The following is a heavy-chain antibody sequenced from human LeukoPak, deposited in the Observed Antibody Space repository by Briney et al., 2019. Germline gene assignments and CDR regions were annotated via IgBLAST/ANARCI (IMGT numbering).Heavy chain of an antibody. CDR1: GFTFTNYW. CDR2: IKQDRSEK. CDR3: ARDPRGSYTAGDAFDI. Sequence: GGPLRLSCAASGFTFTNYWMSWVRQAPGKGLELVANIKQDRSEKYYVDSVKGRFTISRDNAKNSLYLQMNSLRAEDTAVYYCARDPRGSYTAGDAFDIWGQGTMVTVSS. V-gene: IGHV3-7*01. J-gene: IGHJ3*02. D-gene: IGHD3-16*01.